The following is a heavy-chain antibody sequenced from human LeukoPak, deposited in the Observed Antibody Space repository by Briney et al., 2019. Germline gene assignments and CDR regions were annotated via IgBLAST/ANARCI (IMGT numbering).Heavy chain of an antibody. CDR2: IYYSGST. CDR1: GGSISSSSYY. V-gene: IGHV4-39*01. Sequence: SETLSLTCTVSGGSISSSSYYWGWIRQPPGKGLEWIGSIYYSGSTYYNPSLKSRVTISVDTSKNQFSLKLSSVTAADTAVYYCARLGWKFWSGYLDYWGQGTLVTVSS. CDR3: ARLGWKFWSGYLDY. D-gene: IGHD3-3*01. J-gene: IGHJ4*02.